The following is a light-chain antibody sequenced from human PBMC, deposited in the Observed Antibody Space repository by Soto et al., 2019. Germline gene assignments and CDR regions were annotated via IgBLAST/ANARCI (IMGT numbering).Light chain of an antibody. J-gene: IGLJ1*01. V-gene: IGLV1-40*01. CDR3: QSYDSSLSGFYV. CDR2: VNT. CDR1: RSNIGAGYD. Sequence: QSVLTQPPSVSGAPGQRVTISCTGSRSNIGAGYDVHWYQQLPGTAPKLLIYVNTNRPSGVPDRFSGSKSGTSASLAITGLQAEDEADYYCQSYDSSLSGFYVFGTGTKLTVL.